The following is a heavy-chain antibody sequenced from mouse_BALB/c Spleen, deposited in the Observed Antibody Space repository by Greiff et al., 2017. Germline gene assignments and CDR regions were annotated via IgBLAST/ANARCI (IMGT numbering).Heavy chain of an antibody. CDR3: TREDGY. V-gene: IGHV1S127*01. CDR1: GYTFTSYW. Sequence: QVQLKQPGAELVKPGASVKMSCKASGYTFTSYWMHWVKQRPGQGLEWIGVIDPSDSYTSYNQKFKGKATLTVDTSSSTAYMQLSSLTSEDSAVYYCTREDGYWGQGTSVTVSS. CDR2: IDPSDSYT. J-gene: IGHJ4*01. D-gene: IGHD2-3*01.